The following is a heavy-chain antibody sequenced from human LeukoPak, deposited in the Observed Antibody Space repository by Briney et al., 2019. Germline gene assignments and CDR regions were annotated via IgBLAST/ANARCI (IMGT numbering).Heavy chain of an antibody. CDR3: VREARGYHYTYFDY. J-gene: IGHJ4*02. CDR2: VSSGFHA. CDR1: GFTLGSHD. Sequence: QPGGSLRLSCTASGFTLGSHDMHWVRQIPGQGLEWVAAVSSGFHAFFADSVQGRFTVSREDARNPLYLQMNSLRAGDTAVYYCVREARGYHYTYFDYWGQGTLVTVSS. V-gene: IGHV3-13*01. D-gene: IGHD5-18*01.